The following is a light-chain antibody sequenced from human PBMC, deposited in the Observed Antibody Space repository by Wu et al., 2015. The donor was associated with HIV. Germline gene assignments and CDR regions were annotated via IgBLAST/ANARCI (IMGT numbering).Light chain of an antibody. CDR2: GAS. V-gene: IGKV3-20*01. CDR1: QKVLSDY. J-gene: IGKJ2*01. CDR3: QQYVDSPVT. Sequence: EIVLTQSPGTLSLSPGERATLSCRASQKVLSDYFAWYQQKSGQAPRLVIYGASKRATGIPQRFSGSGSGTDFTLTISRLEPEDFAVYYCQQYVDSPVTFGQGTKVE.